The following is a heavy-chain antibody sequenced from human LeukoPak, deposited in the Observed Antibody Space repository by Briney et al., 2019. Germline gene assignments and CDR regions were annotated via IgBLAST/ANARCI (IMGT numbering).Heavy chain of an antibody. CDR1: GFTFTYSA. J-gene: IGHJ4*02. V-gene: IGHV3-23*01. Sequence: GGSLRLSCAASGFTFTYSAMTWVRQAPGKGLEWVSTVSGSGGNTYYADSVKGRFTISRDNSENTVSLQMNSLRAQDAAVYYCAKSLAVPGSTDQWGQGTLVTVSS. D-gene: IGHD6-19*01. CDR2: VSGSGGNT. CDR3: AKSLAVPGSTDQ.